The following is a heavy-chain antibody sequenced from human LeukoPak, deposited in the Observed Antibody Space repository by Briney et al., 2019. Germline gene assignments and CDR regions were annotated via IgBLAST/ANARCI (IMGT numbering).Heavy chain of an antibody. CDR1: GFTFASYA. CDR2: IIGSGGST. J-gene: IGHJ5*02. V-gene: IGHV3-23*01. D-gene: IGHD3-10*01. CDR3: AKDPTMVRGVIITTRFDP. Sequence: GGSLSLSCAASGFTFASYAMSWFRQVPGKGLEWFSPIIGSGGSTYYADSVKGRFTISRDNSKNTLYLQMNSLRAEDTAVYYCAKDPTMVRGVIITTRFDPWGQGTLVTVSS.